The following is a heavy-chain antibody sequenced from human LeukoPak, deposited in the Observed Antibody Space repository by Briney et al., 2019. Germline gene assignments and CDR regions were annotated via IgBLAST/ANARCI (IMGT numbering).Heavy chain of an antibody. CDR2: IYFSGST. CDR3: ARHGSEGGSGIYRTFDI. V-gene: IGHV4-59*08. Sequence: SETLSLTCTVSGGSFSSYYWSWLRQPPGKRLEWIGYIYFSGSTNYNPSLKSRVTISVDTSKNQFSLKLSSVTAADTAVYYCARHGSEGGSGIYRTFDIWGQGTMVTVSS. J-gene: IGHJ3*02. CDR1: GGSFSSYY. D-gene: IGHD3-10*01.